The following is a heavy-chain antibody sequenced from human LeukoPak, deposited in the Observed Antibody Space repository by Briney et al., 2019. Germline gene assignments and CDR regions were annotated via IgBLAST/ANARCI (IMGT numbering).Heavy chain of an antibody. CDR2: IIPIFGTA. D-gene: IGHD7-27*01. Sequence: ASLKVSCKASGGTFSSYAISWVRQAPGQGLEWMGGIIPIFGTANYAQKFQGRVTITADESTSTAYMELSSLRSEDTAVYYCARERNWAIDDWGKGTLVTVSS. J-gene: IGHJ4*02. CDR1: GGTFSSYA. V-gene: IGHV1-69*13. CDR3: ARERNWAIDD.